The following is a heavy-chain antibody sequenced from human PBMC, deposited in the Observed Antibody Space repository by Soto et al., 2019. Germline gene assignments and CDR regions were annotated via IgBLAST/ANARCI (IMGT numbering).Heavy chain of an antibody. CDR3: AREVGYCTNGVCSGWFDP. V-gene: IGHV1-2*04. J-gene: IGHJ5*02. CDR1: GYTFTGYY. Sequence: ASVKVSCKASGYTFTGYYMHGVRQAPGQGLEWMGWINPNSGGTNYAQKFQGWVTMTRDTSTSTAYMELSRLRSDDTAVYYRAREVGYCTNGVCSGWFDPWGQGTLVTVSS. D-gene: IGHD2-8*01. CDR2: INPNSGGT.